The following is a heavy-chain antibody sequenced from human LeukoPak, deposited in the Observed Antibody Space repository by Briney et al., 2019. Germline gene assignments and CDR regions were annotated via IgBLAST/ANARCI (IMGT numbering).Heavy chain of an antibody. CDR1: GFTFSSYT. CDR3: SGVDF. CDR2: MSCAGNKK. D-gene: IGHD2-15*01. Sequence: GRSLRLSCAASGFTFSSYTMHWVRQAPGKGLEWVAVMSCAGNKKYYADSVKGRFTISRDNSKNTLYLQMNSLRAEDTAVYPSSGVDFWGQGTLVTVSS. V-gene: IGHV3-30-3*01. J-gene: IGHJ4*02.